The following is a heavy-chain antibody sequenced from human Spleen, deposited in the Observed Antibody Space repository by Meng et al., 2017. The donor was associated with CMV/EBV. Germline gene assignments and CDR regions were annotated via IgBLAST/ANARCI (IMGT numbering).Heavy chain of an antibody. CDR3: AREVGATDYFDY. Sequence: RGSLRLSCAASGFTFSSYSMNWVRQAPGKGLEWVSSISSSSSYIYYADSVKGRFTISRDNAKNSLYLQMNSLRAEDTAVYYCAREVGATDYFDYWGQGTLVTVSS. D-gene: IGHD1-26*01. CDR2: ISSSSSYI. CDR1: GFTFSSYS. J-gene: IGHJ4*02. V-gene: IGHV3-21*01.